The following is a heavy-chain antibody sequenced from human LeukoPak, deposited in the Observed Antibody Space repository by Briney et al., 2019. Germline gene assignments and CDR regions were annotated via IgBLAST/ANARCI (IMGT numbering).Heavy chain of an antibody. Sequence: SETLSLTCTVSGGSISSSSYYWGWIRQPPGKGLEWIGSIYYSGSTYYNPSLKSRVTISVDTSKNQFSLKLSSVTAADTAVYYCARGVVAAAGRTFDFWGQGTLVTISS. CDR3: ARGVVAAAGRTFDF. J-gene: IGHJ4*02. D-gene: IGHD6-13*01. CDR1: GGSISSSSYY. V-gene: IGHV4-39*07. CDR2: IYYSGST.